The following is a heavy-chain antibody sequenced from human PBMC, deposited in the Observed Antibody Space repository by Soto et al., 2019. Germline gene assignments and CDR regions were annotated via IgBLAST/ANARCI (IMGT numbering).Heavy chain of an antibody. J-gene: IGHJ4*02. V-gene: IGHV4-59*01. Sequence: SETLSLTCTVSGGSISSFHWSWIRQPPGKALEWIGYFYYTGGTGATNYNPSLNSRVTISLDASTKQFSLKLTSVTAADTAVYYCAWSHCSDRRYPFDFCGQGILVTVSS. D-gene: IGHD2-15*01. CDR2: FYYTGGTGAT. CDR3: AWSHCSDRRYPFDF. CDR1: GGSISSFH.